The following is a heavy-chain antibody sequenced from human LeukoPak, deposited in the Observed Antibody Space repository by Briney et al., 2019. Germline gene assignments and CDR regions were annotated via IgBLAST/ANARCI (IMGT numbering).Heavy chain of an antibody. CDR2: ISGSGGST. Sequence: GGSLRLSCAASGFTFSSYAMSWVRQAPGKGLEWVSAISGSGGSTYYADSVKGRFTISRDNSKNTLYLQMNSLRVEDTAVYYCAKADAEAYYFDYWGQGTLVTVSS. V-gene: IGHV3-23*01. CDR3: AKADAEAYYFDY. J-gene: IGHJ4*02. CDR1: GFTFSSYA.